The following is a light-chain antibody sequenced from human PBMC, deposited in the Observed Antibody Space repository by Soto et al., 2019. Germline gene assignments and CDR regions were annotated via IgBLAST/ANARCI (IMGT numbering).Light chain of an antibody. J-gene: IGLJ1*01. CDR1: SANIGAAYN. CDR2: GNN. V-gene: IGLV1-40*01. Sequence: QSVLTQPPSVSGAPGQRVTISCTGSSANIGAAYNVDWYQQLPGTAPKLLIYGNNNRPSGVPARLSGSTYGTSASLAIAGLQAEDEGDHYCQSHDSSLSGYVFGTGTKSPS. CDR3: QSHDSSLSGYV.